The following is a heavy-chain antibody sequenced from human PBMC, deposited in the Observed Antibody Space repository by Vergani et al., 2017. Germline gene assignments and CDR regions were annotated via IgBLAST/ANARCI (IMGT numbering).Heavy chain of an antibody. CDR3: ARLSYDTTPYLQGGYDG. CDR2: ISGRYPSK. V-gene: IGHV3-23*01. J-gene: IGHJ4*02. CDR1: GFTFSACP. Sequence: EVQLLQSGGGVIQPGGSVRLSCAASGFTFSACPMTWVRQAPGKGLEWVSAISGRYPSKYYAGSVKGRFPISRDNSKNMLYLQMNSLRAEDTAVYYCARLSYDTTPYLQGGYDGWGEGTLDSVCS. D-gene: IGHD2-15*01.